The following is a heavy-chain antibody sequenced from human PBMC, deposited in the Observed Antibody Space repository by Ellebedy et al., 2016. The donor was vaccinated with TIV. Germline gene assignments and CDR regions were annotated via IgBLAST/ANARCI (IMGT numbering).Heavy chain of an antibody. Sequence: GGSLRLSCAASGFSFSSYWMSWVRQAPGKGLEWVANINQGGSERHYVDSVKGRFTISRDSAKNSLYLQMNSLRADDAAVYYCATDGSYGDYLSPTHAFEIWGQGTMLTVSS. D-gene: IGHD4-17*01. J-gene: IGHJ3*02. CDR2: INQGGSER. CDR1: GFSFSSYW. CDR3: ATDGSYGDYLSPTHAFEI. V-gene: IGHV3-7*01.